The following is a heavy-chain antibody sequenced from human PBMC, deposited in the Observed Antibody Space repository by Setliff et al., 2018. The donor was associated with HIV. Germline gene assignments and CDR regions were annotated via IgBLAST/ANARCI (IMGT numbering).Heavy chain of an antibody. Sequence: ASVKVSCKASGYSFTSYTIHWVRQAPGQRLEWMGWINAGNGNTKYSQKFQGRVTFIRDTSASTAYMELSSLRSEDTAVYYCARERATGKPPLLNWYFDLWGRGTLVTVSS. V-gene: IGHV1-3*01. J-gene: IGHJ2*01. D-gene: IGHD1-1*01. CDR1: GYSFTSYT. CDR3: ARERATGKPPLLNWYFDL. CDR2: INAGNGNT.